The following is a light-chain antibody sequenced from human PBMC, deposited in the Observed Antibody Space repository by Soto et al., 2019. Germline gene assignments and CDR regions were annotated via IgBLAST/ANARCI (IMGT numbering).Light chain of an antibody. J-gene: IGKJ4*01. CDR1: QSVSSNY. Sequence: EIVVTQSPGTRSLSPGEGATLSCRASQSVSSNYLAWYQQKPGQAPRLLIYGASNRATGIPDRFSGSGSGTEFTLTISRLEPEDFAVYYCQQYSSSPLTFGGGTKVDIK. CDR2: GAS. V-gene: IGKV3-20*01. CDR3: QQYSSSPLT.